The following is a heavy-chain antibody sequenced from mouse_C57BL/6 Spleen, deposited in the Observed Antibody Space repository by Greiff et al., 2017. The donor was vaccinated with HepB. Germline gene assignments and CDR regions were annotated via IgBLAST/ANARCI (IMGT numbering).Heavy chain of an antibody. Sequence: VQVVESGPGLVQPSQSLSITCTVSGFSLTSYGVHWVRQSPGKGLEWLGVIWSGGSTDYNAAFISRLSISKDNSKSQVFFKMNSLQADDTAIYYCARKGDYDGTPFAYWGQGTLVTVSA. D-gene: IGHD2-4*01. V-gene: IGHV2-2*01. J-gene: IGHJ3*01. CDR3: ARKGDYDGTPFAY. CDR1: GFSLTSYG. CDR2: IWSGGST.